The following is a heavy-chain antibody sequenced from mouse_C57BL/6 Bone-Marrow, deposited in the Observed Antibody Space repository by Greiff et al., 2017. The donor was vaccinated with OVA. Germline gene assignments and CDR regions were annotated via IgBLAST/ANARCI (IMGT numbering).Heavy chain of an antibody. V-gene: IGHV1-81*01. J-gene: IGHJ3*01. CDR2: IYPRSGNT. Sequence: QVQLQQSGAELARPGASVKLSCKASGYTFTSYGISWVKQRTGQGLEWIGEIYPRSGNTYYNEKFKGKATLTADKSSSTAYMELRSLTSEDSAVYFCARPAYYSNLCAYWGQGTLVTVSA. CDR1: GYTFTSYG. D-gene: IGHD2-5*01. CDR3: ARPAYYSNLCAY.